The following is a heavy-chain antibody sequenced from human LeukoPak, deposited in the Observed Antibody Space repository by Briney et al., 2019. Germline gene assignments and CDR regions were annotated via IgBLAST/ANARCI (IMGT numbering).Heavy chain of an antibody. Sequence: SVKVSCKASGGTFSSYAISWVRQAPGQGLEWMGRIIPILGIANYAQKFQGRVTITADKSTSTAYMEPSSLRSEDTAVYYCASPINYGSGSYHYYGMDVWGQGTTVTVSS. D-gene: IGHD3-10*01. J-gene: IGHJ6*02. CDR1: GGTFSSYA. CDR3: ASPINYGSGSYHYYGMDV. CDR2: IIPILGIA. V-gene: IGHV1-69*04.